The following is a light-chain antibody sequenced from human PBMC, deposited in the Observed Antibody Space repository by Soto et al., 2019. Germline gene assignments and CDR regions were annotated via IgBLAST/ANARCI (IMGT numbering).Light chain of an antibody. CDR2: GAS. V-gene: IGKV3-15*01. CDR3: HQYDKWPPSNT. Sequence: EIVMTQSPATLSVSPGEGATVSCRASQTVSSNLAWYQQKPGQATRLLIYGASTRATGIPARFSGSGSGTEFTLTISSLQSEDFAVYYCHQYDKWPPSNTFGQGTKLEIK. J-gene: IGKJ2*01. CDR1: QTVSSN.